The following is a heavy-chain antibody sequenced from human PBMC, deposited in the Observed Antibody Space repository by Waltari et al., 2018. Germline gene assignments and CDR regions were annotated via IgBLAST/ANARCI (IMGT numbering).Heavy chain of an antibody. CDR2: INHSGST. J-gene: IGHJ4*02. D-gene: IGHD6-13*01. CDR3: ARGAAAGTAFFDY. V-gene: IGHV4-34*01. CDR1: GGSFSGYS. Sequence: QVRLQQWGAGLLKPSETLSLTCAVYGGSFSGYSWSWIRQPPGKGLEWIGEINHSGSTNYNPSLKSRVTISVDTSKNQFSLKLSSVTAADTAVYYCARGAAAGTAFFDYWGQGTLVTVSS.